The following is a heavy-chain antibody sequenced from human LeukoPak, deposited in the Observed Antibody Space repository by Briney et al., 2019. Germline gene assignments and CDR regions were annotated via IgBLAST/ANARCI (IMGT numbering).Heavy chain of an antibody. Sequence: SETLSLTCTVSLCSISSGDYYTGWMRQPPGKGLEWIVYIYYSGSTYYNPSLKSRVTISVDTSKNQFSLKLSSVTAADTAVYYCAREMGRDTSFDYWGQGTLVTVSS. CDR1: LCSISSGDYY. V-gene: IGHV4-30-4*01. D-gene: IGHD5-18*01. CDR3: AREMGRDTSFDY. J-gene: IGHJ4*02. CDR2: IYYSGST.